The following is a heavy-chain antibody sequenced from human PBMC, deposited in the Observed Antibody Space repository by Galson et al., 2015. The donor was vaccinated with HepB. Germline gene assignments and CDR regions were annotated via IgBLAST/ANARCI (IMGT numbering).Heavy chain of an antibody. CDR1: GFTFSSYA. V-gene: IGHV3-23*01. CDR3: AKDVVSVAGPMDV. Sequence: SLRLSCAASGFTFSSYAMSWVRQAPGKGLEWVSAISGSGGSTYYADSVKGRFTISRDNSKNTLYLRMNSLRAEDTAVYYCAKDVVSVAGPMDVWGQGTTVTVSS. CDR2: ISGSGGST. J-gene: IGHJ6*02. D-gene: IGHD6-19*01.